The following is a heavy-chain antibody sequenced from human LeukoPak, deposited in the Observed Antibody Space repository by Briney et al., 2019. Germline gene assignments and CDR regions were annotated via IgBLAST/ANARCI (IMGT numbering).Heavy chain of an antibody. J-gene: IGHJ6*03. D-gene: IGHD3-16*01. Sequence: GGSLRLSCAASGFTFSSYAMSWVRQAPGKGLEWVSAISGSGGSTYYADSVKGRFTISRDNSKNTLYLQMNSLRAEDTAVYYCARQGGGIRYYYYMDVWGKGTTVTISS. V-gene: IGHV3-23*01. CDR1: GFTFSSYA. CDR2: ISGSGGST. CDR3: ARQGGGIRYYYYMDV.